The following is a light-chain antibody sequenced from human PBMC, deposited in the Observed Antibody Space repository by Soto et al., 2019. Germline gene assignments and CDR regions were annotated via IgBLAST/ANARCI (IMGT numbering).Light chain of an antibody. J-gene: IGLJ3*02. V-gene: IGLV1-47*01. CDR1: SSNIGSNY. Sequence: QSVLTQPPSASGTPGQRVTISCSGSSSNIGSNYVYWYQQLPRTAPKLLIYRSDQRPSGVPDRFSGSKSGTSASLAISGLRSDDEADYYCAAWDDSLSGWVFGGGTKLT. CDR3: AAWDDSLSGWV. CDR2: RSD.